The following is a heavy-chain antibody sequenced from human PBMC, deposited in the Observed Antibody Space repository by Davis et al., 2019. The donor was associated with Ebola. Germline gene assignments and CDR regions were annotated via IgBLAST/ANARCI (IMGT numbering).Heavy chain of an antibody. CDR3: ASDPLGAAHYFDY. CDR1: GFTFSSYG. J-gene: IGHJ4*02. V-gene: IGHV3-33*01. D-gene: IGHD1-26*01. CDR2: IWYDGSNK. Sequence: PGGSLRLSCAASGFTFSSYGTHWVRQAPGKGLEWVAVIWYDGSNKYYADSVKGRFTISRDNSKNTLYLQMNSLRAEDTAVYYCASDPLGAAHYFDYWGQGTLVTVSS.